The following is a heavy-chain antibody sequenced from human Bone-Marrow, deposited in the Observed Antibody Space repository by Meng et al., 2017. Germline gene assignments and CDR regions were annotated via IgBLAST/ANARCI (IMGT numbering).Heavy chain of an antibody. Sequence: QGQLVESGGGLVKPGGSLSLACAASGFTFSGFYMSWIRQAPGKGLEWVSYISGSGNTIYYADSAKGRFTISRDNARNSLYLQMNSLRAEDTAVYYCARRKYASDCFDIWGQGTMVTVSS. CDR1: GFTFSGFY. J-gene: IGHJ3*02. CDR3: ARRKYASDCFDI. CDR2: ISGSGNTI. V-gene: IGHV3-11*04. D-gene: IGHD2-21*01.